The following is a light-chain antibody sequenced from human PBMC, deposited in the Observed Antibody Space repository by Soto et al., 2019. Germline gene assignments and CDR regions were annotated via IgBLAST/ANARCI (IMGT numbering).Light chain of an antibody. CDR3: QQRSSWPIT. CDR2: DAS. V-gene: IGKV3-11*01. J-gene: IGKJ5*01. Sequence: EIVLTQSPATLSLSPGERATLSCRASQSVSSYLAWYQQKPGQAPRLLIYDASSRATGIPARFSGSGSGTDFTLTISRLEPEDFAVYYCQQRSSWPITFGQGTRLEIK. CDR1: QSVSSY.